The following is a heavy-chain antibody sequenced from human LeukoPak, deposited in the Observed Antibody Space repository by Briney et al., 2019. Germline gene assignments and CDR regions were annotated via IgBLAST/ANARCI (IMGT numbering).Heavy chain of an antibody. CDR1: GFTFSSYW. V-gene: IGHV3-74*01. Sequence: GGSLRLSCAASGFTFSSYWMHWVRQAPGKGLVWVSRINSDGSSTSYADSVKGRFTISRDNAKNTLYLQMNSLRAEDTAVHYCARGGLSGWYVDWFDPWGQGTLVTVSS. CDR3: ARGGLSGWYVDWFDP. CDR2: INSDGSST. D-gene: IGHD6-19*01. J-gene: IGHJ5*02.